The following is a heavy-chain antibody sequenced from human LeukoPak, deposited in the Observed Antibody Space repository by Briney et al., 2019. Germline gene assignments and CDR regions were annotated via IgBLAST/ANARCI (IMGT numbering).Heavy chain of an antibody. CDR2: INPNSGGT. V-gene: IGHV1-2*02. J-gene: IGHJ5*02. Sequence: ASVKVSCKASGYTFTGYYMHWVRQAPGQGLEWMGWINPNSGGTNYAQKFQGRVTMTRDTSISTAYMELSRLRSDDTAVYYCANVLYGDYNWFDPWGQGTLVTVSS. CDR3: ANVLYGDYNWFDP. CDR1: GYTFTGYY. D-gene: IGHD4-17*01.